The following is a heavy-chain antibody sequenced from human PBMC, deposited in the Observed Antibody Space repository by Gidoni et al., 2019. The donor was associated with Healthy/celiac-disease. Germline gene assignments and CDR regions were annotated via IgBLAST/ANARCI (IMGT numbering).Heavy chain of an antibody. CDR2: INAGNGNT. J-gene: IGHJ4*02. D-gene: IGHD3-16*02. V-gene: IGHV1-3*01. CDR3: ARVVYDYVWGSYHY. Sequence: MGWINAGNGNTKYSQKFQGRVTITRGTSASTAYMELSSLRSEDTAVYYCARVVYDYVWGSYHYWGQGTLVTVSS.